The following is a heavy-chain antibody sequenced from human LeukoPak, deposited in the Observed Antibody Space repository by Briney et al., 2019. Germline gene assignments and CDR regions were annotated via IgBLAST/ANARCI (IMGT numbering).Heavy chain of an antibody. CDR2: ISGDGGST. J-gene: IGHJ6*02. V-gene: IGHV3-43*02. Sequence: GGSLRLSCAASGFTFDDYAMHWVRQAPGKGLEWVSLISGDGGSTYYADSAKGRFTISRDNSKNSLYLQMNSLRTEDTALYYCAKVRGYSSSWYLGYYYYGMDVWGQGTTVTVSS. D-gene: IGHD6-13*01. CDR3: AKVRGYSSSWYLGYYYYGMDV. CDR1: GFTFDDYA.